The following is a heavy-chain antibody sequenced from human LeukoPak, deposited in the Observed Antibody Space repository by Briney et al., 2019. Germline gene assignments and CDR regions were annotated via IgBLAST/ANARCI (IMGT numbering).Heavy chain of an antibody. CDR1: GFTFSSYS. CDR2: ISSSSSYI. J-gene: IGHJ4*02. D-gene: IGHD3-22*01. Sequence: PGGSLRLSCAASGFTFSSYSINWVRQDPGKGLECVSSISSSSSYIYYADSVKGRFTISRDNAKNSLYLQMNSLRAEDTAVYYCAREGNLYDSSDYYDYWGQGTLVTVSS. CDR3: AREGNLYDSSDYYDY. V-gene: IGHV3-21*01.